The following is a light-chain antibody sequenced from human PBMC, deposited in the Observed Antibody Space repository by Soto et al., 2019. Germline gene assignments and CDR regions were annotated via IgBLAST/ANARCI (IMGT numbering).Light chain of an antibody. V-gene: IGLV2-14*01. CDR3: SSYTSSSTVL. Sequence: QSALTQPDSVSGSPGQSITISCTGTSSDVGGYNYVSWYQQHPGKAPKLTIYDVSNRPSGVSNRFSGSKSGNTASLTISGLQAEDEVDYYCSSYTSSSTVLFGGGTKLTVL. J-gene: IGLJ2*01. CDR1: SSDVGGYNY. CDR2: DVS.